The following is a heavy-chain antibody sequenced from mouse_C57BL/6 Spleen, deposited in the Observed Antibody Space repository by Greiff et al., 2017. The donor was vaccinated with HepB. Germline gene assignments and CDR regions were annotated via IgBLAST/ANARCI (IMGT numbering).Heavy chain of an antibody. D-gene: IGHD1-1*01. CDR3: TTDNDSSPHWFSY. V-gene: IGHV14-4*01. Sequence: VQLQQSGAELVRPGASVKLSCTASGFNIKDDYMHWVKQRPEQGLEWIGWIDPENGDTEYASKFQGKATITADTSSTTADLQLSSLTSEATAVYYCTTDNDSSPHWFSYWGQGTLDTDSA. CDR2: IDPENGDT. CDR1: GFNIKDDY. J-gene: IGHJ3*01.